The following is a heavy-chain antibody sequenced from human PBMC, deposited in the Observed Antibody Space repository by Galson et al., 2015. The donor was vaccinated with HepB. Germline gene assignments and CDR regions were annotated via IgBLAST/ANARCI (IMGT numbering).Heavy chain of an antibody. CDR2: ITTSGGRS. CDR3: AKGAYMSSYSLYGMDA. J-gene: IGHJ6*02. Sequence: SLRLSCAASGFRFNIYDMSWVRQAPGKGLEWVSGITTSGGRSYYAEPGKGRFTISRDNSKNTVLLQMSSLRAEDTAIYYCAKGAYMSSYSLYGMDAWGQGTTVIVSS. CDR1: GFRFNIYD. V-gene: IGHV3-23*01. D-gene: IGHD6-6*01.